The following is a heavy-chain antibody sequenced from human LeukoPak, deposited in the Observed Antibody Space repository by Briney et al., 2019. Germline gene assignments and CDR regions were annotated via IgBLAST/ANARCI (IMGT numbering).Heavy chain of an antibody. CDR1: GGSISSYY. Sequence: SETLALTCTVSGGSISSYYWSWIRQAPGKGLEWIGHIYYSGSTNYNPSLKSRVTISVDTSKNQFSLRLSSVTAADTAVYYCARGPYAFDIWGQGTMVTVFS. CDR2: IYYSGST. CDR3: ARGPYAFDI. J-gene: IGHJ3*02. V-gene: IGHV4-59*08.